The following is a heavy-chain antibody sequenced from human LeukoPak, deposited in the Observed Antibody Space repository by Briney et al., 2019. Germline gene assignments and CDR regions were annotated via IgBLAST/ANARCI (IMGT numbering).Heavy chain of an antibody. CDR2: MNPNSGNT. CDR3: ARSGHIAAAGTFPGY. D-gene: IGHD6-13*01. V-gene: IGHV1-8*01. CDR1: GYTFTSYD. Sequence: GASVKVSCKASGYTFTSYDINWVRQATGQGLEGMGWMNPNSGNTGYAQKFQGRVTMTRNTPISTAYMELSSLRSEHTAVYYSARSGHIAAAGTFPGYWGQGALVTVSS. J-gene: IGHJ4*02.